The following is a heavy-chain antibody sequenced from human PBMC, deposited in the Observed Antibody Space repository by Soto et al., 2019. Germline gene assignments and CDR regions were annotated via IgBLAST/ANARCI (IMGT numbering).Heavy chain of an antibody. CDR2: IYDSESA. J-gene: IGHJ4*02. CDR1: GESISSGGYY. Sequence: QVQLQESGPGLVKASQTLSLICSVSGESISSGGYYWSWIRHHPGKGLEWIGYIYDSESAYYNPSLKGRVTISMDTSKNHFAMQLSSVTAADTAVYYCARASSSSSAADYWGQGTLITVSS. D-gene: IGHD6-6*01. CDR3: ARASSSSSAADY. V-gene: IGHV4-31*03.